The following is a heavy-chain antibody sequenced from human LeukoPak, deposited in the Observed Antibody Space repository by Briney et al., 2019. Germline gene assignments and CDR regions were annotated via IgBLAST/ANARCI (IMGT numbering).Heavy chain of an antibody. CDR2: INPNSGDT. Sequence: EASVKVSCKASGGTFSSYAISWVRQAPGQGLEWMGRINPNSGDTNYAQKFQGRVTMTRDTSISTAYVELSRLRSDDTAVYYCARDYCSSTSCLFDYWGQGTLVTVSS. CDR3: ARDYCSSTSCLFDY. J-gene: IGHJ4*02. D-gene: IGHD2-2*01. CDR1: GGTFSSYA. V-gene: IGHV1-2*06.